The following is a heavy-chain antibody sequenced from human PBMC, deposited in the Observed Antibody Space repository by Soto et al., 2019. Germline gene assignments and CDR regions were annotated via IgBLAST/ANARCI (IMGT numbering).Heavy chain of an antibody. V-gene: IGHV3-48*02. CDR2: ISSSSSTI. J-gene: IGHJ6*02. CDR1: GFTFSSYS. Sequence: PGGSLRLSCAASGFTFSSYSMNWVRQAPGKGLEWVSYISSSSSTIYYADSVKGRFTISRDNAKNSLYLQMNSLRDEDTAVYYCARDRPGGTIFGVVIMGSLTYYYYGMDVWGQGTTVTVSS. CDR3: ARDRPGGTIFGVVIMGSLTYYYYGMDV. D-gene: IGHD3-3*01.